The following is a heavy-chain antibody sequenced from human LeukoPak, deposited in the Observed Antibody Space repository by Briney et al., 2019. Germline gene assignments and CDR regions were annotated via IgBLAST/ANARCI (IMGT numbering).Heavy chain of an antibody. CDR1: GFTFSSYW. CDR3: VRDSPGYGAYDFD. D-gene: IGHD5-12*01. CDR2: IKEDGSAK. V-gene: IGHV3-7*01. Sequence: GGPLRLSCAASGFTFSSYWMSWVRQAPGKGLEWVANIKEDGSAKYYVDSVKGRFTISRDNAKNSLYLQMNNLSAEDTAVYYCVRDSPGYGAYDFDWGQGTLVTVSS. J-gene: IGHJ4*02.